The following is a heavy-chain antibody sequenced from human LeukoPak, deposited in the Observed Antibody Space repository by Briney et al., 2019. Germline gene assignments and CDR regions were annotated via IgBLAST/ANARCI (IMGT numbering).Heavy chain of an antibody. Sequence: SETLSLTCTVSGGSISSSSYYWGWLRQPPGKGLEWIGSIYYSGSTYYNPSLKSRVTISVDTSKNQFSLKLSSVTAADTAVYYCANSWSMVGELSLSGFDYWGQGTLVTVSS. J-gene: IGHJ4*02. V-gene: IGHV4-39*01. CDR2: IYYSGST. CDR1: GGSISSSSYY. CDR3: ANSWSMVGELSLSGFDY. D-gene: IGHD3-16*02.